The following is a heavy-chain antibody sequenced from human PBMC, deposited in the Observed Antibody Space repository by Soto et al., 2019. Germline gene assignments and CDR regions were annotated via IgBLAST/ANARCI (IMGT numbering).Heavy chain of an antibody. Sequence: QVQLVESGGGVVQPGRSLRLSCAASGFTFSSYGMHWVREAPGKGLEWVAVIWYDGSNKYYADSVKGRFTISRDNSKNTLYLQMNSLRAEDTAVYYCAREGYGDYVFRYYYYGIDVWGQGTTVTVSS. D-gene: IGHD4-17*01. CDR2: IWYDGSNK. CDR1: GFTFSSYG. CDR3: AREGYGDYVFRYYYYGIDV. V-gene: IGHV3-33*01. J-gene: IGHJ6*02.